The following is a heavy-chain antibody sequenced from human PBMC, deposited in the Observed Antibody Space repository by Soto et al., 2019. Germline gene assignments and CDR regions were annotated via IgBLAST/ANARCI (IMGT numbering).Heavy chain of an antibody. CDR1: GGSVSSGSYY. V-gene: IGHV4-61*01. CDR2: IYYSGST. D-gene: IGHD5-12*01. CDR3: ARDHYWSYSGYDFADYYYGMDV. Sequence: SETLSLTCTVSGGSVSSGSYYWSWIRQPPGKGLEWIGYIYYSGSTNYNPSLKSRVTISVDTSKNQFSLKLSSVTAADTAVYYCARDHYWSYSGYDFADYYYGMDVWGQGTTVTVSS. J-gene: IGHJ6*02.